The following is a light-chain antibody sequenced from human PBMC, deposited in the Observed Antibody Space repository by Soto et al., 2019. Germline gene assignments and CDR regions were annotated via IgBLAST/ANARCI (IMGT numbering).Light chain of an antibody. Sequence: DTQMTQSPSSLSASVGDRVTITCRASQGVSNYLAWYQQKPGKAPNLLIDAASTLQSGVPPRFSGSGSGRVFTLTISRLQPEDVGIYYCQKYDSAPLSFGGGTKVEIK. CDR3: QKYDSAPLS. CDR2: AAS. CDR1: QGVSNY. V-gene: IGKV1-27*01. J-gene: IGKJ4*01.